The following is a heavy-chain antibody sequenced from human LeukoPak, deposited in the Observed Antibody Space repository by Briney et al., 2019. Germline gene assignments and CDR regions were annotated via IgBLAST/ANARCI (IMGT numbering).Heavy chain of an antibody. CDR2: IKQYGSDK. CDR1: GFTLSSYW. J-gene: IGHJ5*02. V-gene: IGHV3-7*01. CDR3: ARDRRALLP. Sequence: GGSLRLSCAACGFTLSSYWMRWVRQARGKGGEWVANIKQYGSDKYYLDSLKGRFTISRDNAKNSLYLQMNSLRAEDTAVYYCARDRRALLPWGQGTLVTVSS.